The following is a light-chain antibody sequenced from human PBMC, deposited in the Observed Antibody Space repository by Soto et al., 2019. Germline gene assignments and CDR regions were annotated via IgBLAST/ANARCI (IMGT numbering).Light chain of an antibody. CDR2: GAS. Sequence: EIVMTQSPATLSVSPGERATLSCRASQSVSRNLAWYQQKPGQPPRLLIYGASTRATAIPARFSGSGSGTEFTLTIRSMQSEDFAVYYCQQYESWPRTFGQGTKVDIK. CDR3: QQYESWPRT. V-gene: IGKV3-15*01. J-gene: IGKJ1*01. CDR1: QSVSRN.